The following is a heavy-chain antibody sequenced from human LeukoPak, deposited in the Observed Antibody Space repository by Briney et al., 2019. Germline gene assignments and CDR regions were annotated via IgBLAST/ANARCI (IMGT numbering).Heavy chain of an antibody. D-gene: IGHD6-19*01. CDR1: GGSFSGYY. CDR3: ARGLFSGWYVVHPAYYFDY. J-gene: IGHJ4*02. Sequence: SSETLSLTCAVYGGSFSGYYWSWIRQPPGKGLVRNGESNHSGSTNYNPSLKSRVTISVDTSKNQFSLKLSSVTAADRAEYYCARGLFSGWYVVHPAYYFDYRGQGTLVTVSS. V-gene: IGHV4-34*01. CDR2: SNHSGST.